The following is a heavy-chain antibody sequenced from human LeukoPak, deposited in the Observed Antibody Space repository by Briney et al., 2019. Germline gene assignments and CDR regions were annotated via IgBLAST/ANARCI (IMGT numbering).Heavy chain of an antibody. D-gene: IGHD3-3*01. V-gene: IGHV3-23*01. J-gene: IGHJ6*03. CDR1: GFTFSSYA. Sequence: GGSLRLSCAASGFTFSSYAMSWVRQAPGKGLEWVSAISGSGGSTYYADSVKGRFTISRDNSKNTLYLQMNSLRAEDTAVYYCAKEGSDFWSGFYYYYYMDVWGKGTTVTVSS. CDR3: AKEGSDFWSGFYYYYYMDV. CDR2: ISGSGGST.